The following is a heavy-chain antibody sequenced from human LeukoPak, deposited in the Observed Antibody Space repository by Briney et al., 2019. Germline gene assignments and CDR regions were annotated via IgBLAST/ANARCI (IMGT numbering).Heavy chain of an antibody. CDR3: ARHGSSWYFQGFDP. CDR2: MNPNSGNT. V-gene: IGHV1-8*03. Sequence: ASVKVSCKASGYTFTSYDINWVRQATGQGLEWMGWMNPNSGNTGYAQKFQGRVTITRNTSISTAYMELSSLRSEDTAVYYCARHGSSWYFQGFDPWGQGTLVTVSS. D-gene: IGHD6-13*01. J-gene: IGHJ5*02. CDR1: GYTFTSYD.